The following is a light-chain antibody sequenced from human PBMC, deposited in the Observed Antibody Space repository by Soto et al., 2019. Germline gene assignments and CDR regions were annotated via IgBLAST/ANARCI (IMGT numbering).Light chain of an antibody. CDR2: GAS. V-gene: IGKV3-15*01. Sequence: DIVMTQSPATLSVSPGERATLSCRASQNVGSSLAWYQQKPGQAPRLLMYGASMRATGIPARFSGRGSGTEFTLTISSLQSEDLAVYHCQQYNRWPQTFGQGTKVEIK. CDR1: QNVGSS. J-gene: IGKJ1*01. CDR3: QQYNRWPQT.